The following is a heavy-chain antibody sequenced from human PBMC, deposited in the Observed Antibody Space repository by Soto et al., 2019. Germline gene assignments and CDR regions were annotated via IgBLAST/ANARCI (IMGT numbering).Heavy chain of an antibody. CDR2: ISGGGGST. CDR3: ARDLTIFGVATAFDY. V-gene: IGHV3-23*01. J-gene: IGHJ4*02. Sequence: LXLSGAASGVTFCTYCMNWVLQAPGKGLEWVSGISGGGGSTYYADSVKGRFTISRDNSKNTLYLQMNGLRAEDTAVYYCARDLTIFGVATAFDYWGQGTLVTVSS. D-gene: IGHD3-3*01. CDR1: GVTFCTYC.